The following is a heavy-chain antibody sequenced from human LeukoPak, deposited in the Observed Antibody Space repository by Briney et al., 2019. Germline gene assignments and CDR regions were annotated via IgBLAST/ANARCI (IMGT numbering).Heavy chain of an antibody. CDR1: GFTFSSYS. CDR2: ISSSSSYI. J-gene: IGHJ3*02. V-gene: IGHV3-21*01. Sequence: SGGSLRLSCAASGFTFSSYSMNWVRQAPGKGLEWVSSISSSSSYIYYADSVKGRFTISRDNAKNSLYLQMNSLRAEDTAVYYCARVCSSTSCHWGFDIWGQGTMVTVSS. D-gene: IGHD2-2*01. CDR3: ARVCSSTSCHWGFDI.